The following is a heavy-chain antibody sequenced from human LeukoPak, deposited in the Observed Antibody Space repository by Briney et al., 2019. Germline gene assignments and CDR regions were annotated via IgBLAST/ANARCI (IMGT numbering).Heavy chain of an antibody. Sequence: PSETLSLTCAVYGGSFSGYYWSWIRQPPGKGLEWIGYIYYSGSTNYNPSLKSRVTISVDTSKNQFSLKLSSVTAADTAVYYCARGGSSQQLVRFDYWGQGTLVTVSS. CDR1: GGSFSGYY. CDR2: IYYSGST. D-gene: IGHD6-13*01. J-gene: IGHJ4*02. CDR3: ARGGSSQQLVRFDY. V-gene: IGHV4-59*01.